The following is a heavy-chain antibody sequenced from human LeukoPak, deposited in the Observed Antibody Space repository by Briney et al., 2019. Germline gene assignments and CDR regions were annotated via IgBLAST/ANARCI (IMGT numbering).Heavy chain of an antibody. D-gene: IGHD2-21*02. V-gene: IGHV1-18*01. Sequence: ASVKVSCKASGYTFTIYGISWVRQAPGQGLEWMGWISAYNGNTNYAQKLQGRGTMTTDTSTRTAYMELSSLRSDDTAVYYCVRARGPHIVVVTAIPHFDYWGQGTLVTVSS. CDR1: GYTFTIYG. J-gene: IGHJ4*02. CDR2: ISAYNGNT. CDR3: VRARGPHIVVVTAIPHFDY.